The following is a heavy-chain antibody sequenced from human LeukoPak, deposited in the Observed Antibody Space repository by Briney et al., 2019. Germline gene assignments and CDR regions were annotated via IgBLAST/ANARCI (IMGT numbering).Heavy chain of an antibody. CDR3: AKDFWSGYYPNY. CDR2: SGSGGST. J-gene: IGHJ4*02. Sequence: PGGSLRLSCAASGFTFSSYWMHWVRQAPGKGLEWVSGSGSGGSTYYADSVKGRFTISRDNSKNTLYLQMNSLRAEDTAVYYCAKDFWSGYYPNYWGQGTLVTVSS. V-gene: IGHV3-23*01. CDR1: GFTFSSYW. D-gene: IGHD3-3*01.